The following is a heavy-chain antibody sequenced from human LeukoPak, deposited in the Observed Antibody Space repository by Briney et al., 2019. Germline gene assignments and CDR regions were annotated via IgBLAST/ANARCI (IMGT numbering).Heavy chain of an antibody. Sequence: SETLSLTCTVSGGSVNSATYCWGWIRQSPGRGLEWIVNIWKSGHTNNNPSLISRLTTSVDTSKNQVSLKLSSVTAADTAVYYCARTYTSGWTFFDYWGQGTVVTVSS. CDR3: ARTYTSGWTFFDY. J-gene: IGHJ4*02. D-gene: IGHD6-19*01. V-gene: IGHV4-61*01. CDR1: GGSVNSATYC. CDR2: IWKSGHT.